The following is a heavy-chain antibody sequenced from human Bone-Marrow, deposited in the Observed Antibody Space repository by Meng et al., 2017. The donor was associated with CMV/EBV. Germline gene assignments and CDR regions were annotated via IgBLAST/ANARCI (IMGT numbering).Heavy chain of an antibody. CDR1: GFTFNKYA. J-gene: IGHJ6*01. CDR2: ITGSGGSA. CDR3: AKDLATCSGCTCYAYYYENGMDV. V-gene: IGHV3-23*01. Sequence: GESLKISCAASGFTFNKYAMSWVRQAPGKGLEWVSGITGSGGSASYADSVKGRFTISRDNSRNMVYLQMNRLRAEDTAVDYCAKDLATCSGCTCYAYYYENGMDVWGQGTTVTVSS. D-gene: IGHD2-15*01.